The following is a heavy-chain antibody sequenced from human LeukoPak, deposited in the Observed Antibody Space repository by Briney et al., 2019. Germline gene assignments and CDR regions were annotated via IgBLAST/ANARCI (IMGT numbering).Heavy chain of an antibody. CDR2: IKQDGSVK. Sequence: GGSLRLSCAASGFTFTNYWMTWVRQAPGKGPEWVANIKQDGSVKYYVDSVKGRFTISRDNAKNSLYLQMNSLRAEDTAVYNCARIGYSSSSLDFWGRGTLVTVSS. CDR1: GFTFTNYW. J-gene: IGHJ4*02. V-gene: IGHV3-7*03. D-gene: IGHD6-6*01. CDR3: ARIGYSSSSLDF.